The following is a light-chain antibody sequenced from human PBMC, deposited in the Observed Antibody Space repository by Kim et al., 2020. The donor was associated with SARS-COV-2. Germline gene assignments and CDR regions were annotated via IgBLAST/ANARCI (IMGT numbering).Light chain of an antibody. J-gene: IGLJ1*01. CDR1: DIGRKN. Sequence: SYELTQPLSVSVALGQTATITCGGNDIGRKNVHWYQHKPGQAPVLVIYRDNDRPSGIPERFSGSNSGNTATLTISRAQDGDEADYYCQVWDSTTYVFGTG. CDR3: QVWDSTTYV. V-gene: IGLV3-9*01. CDR2: RDN.